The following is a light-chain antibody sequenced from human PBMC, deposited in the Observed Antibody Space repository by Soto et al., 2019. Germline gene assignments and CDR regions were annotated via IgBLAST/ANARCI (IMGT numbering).Light chain of an antibody. CDR2: EVR. Sequence: QSALTQPASVSGSPGQSITISCTGTSSDVGGYNYVSWYQQYPGRAPKLMIYEVRNRPSGVSDRFSGSKSGNTASLTISGLQAEDEANYYCSSYTSSSPLVFGGGTKLTVL. J-gene: IGLJ2*01. V-gene: IGLV2-14*01. CDR1: SSDVGGYNY. CDR3: SSYTSSSPLV.